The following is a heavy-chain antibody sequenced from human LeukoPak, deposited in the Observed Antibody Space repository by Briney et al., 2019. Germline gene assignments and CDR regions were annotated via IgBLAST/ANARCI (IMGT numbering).Heavy chain of an antibody. CDR2: ISSSSSYI. Sequence: GGSLRLPCAASGFTFSSYSMNWVRQAPGKGLEWVSSISSSSSYIYYADSVKGRFTISRDNAKNSLYLQMNSLRAEDTAVYYCASSRSTDAFDIWGQGTMVTVSS. V-gene: IGHV3-21*01. CDR1: GFTFSSYS. D-gene: IGHD2-2*01. CDR3: ASSRSTDAFDI. J-gene: IGHJ3*02.